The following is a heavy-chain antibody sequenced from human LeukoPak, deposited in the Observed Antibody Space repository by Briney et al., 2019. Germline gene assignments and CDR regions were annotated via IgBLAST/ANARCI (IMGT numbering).Heavy chain of an antibody. CDR1: GFTFSSYA. CDR2: ISGSGGST. V-gene: IGHV3-23*01. D-gene: IGHD3-22*01. Sequence: GGSLRLSXAASGFTFSSYAMSWVSQAPGKGLEWVSAISGSGGSTYYADSVKGRFTISRDNSKNTLYLQMNSLRAEDTAVYYCAKASGGYFTQFDYWGQGTLVTVSS. CDR3: AKASGGYFTQFDY. J-gene: IGHJ4*02.